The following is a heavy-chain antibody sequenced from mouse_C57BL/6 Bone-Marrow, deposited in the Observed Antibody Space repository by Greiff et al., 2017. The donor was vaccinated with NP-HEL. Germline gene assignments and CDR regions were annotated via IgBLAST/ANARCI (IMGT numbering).Heavy chain of an antibody. V-gene: IGHV1-18*01. Sequence: EVQLQQSGPELVKPGASVKIPCKASGYTFTDYNMDWVKQSHGKSLEWIGDINPNNGGTIYNQKFKGKATLTVDKSSSTAYMEIRSLTSEDTAVYYCARRYGHAMDYWGQGTSVSV. CDR2: INPNNGGT. D-gene: IGHD1-2*01. CDR3: ARRYGHAMDY. CDR1: GYTFTDYN. J-gene: IGHJ4*01.